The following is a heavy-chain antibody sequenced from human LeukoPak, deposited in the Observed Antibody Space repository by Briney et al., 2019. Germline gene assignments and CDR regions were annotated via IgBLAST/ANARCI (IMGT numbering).Heavy chain of an antibody. J-gene: IGHJ4*02. Sequence: SETLSLTCTVSRGSLSSYHWSSIRQPPGKGLEGNGYIYYSGSTNYNPSPKSRLTISLHTSKNHLSPKLRSVTAPDPAVYYCGRPIGYSYGYGYWGQGTLVTVSS. CDR3: GRPIGYSYGYGY. CDR2: IYYSGST. D-gene: IGHD5-18*01. V-gene: IGHV4-59*08. CDR1: RGSLSSYH.